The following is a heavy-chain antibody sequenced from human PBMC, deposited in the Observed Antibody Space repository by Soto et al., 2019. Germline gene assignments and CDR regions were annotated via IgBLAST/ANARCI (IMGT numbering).Heavy chain of an antibody. CDR2: ISSSSSTI. Sequence: GGSLRLSCAASGFTFSSYSMNWVRQAPGKGLEWVSYISSSSSTIYYADSVKGRFTISRDNAKNSLYLQMNSLRAEDTAVYYCARDSDSSGWVIFDYWGQGTLVTVSS. J-gene: IGHJ4*02. V-gene: IGHV3-48*01. CDR3: ARDSDSSGWVIFDY. CDR1: GFTFSSYS. D-gene: IGHD6-19*01.